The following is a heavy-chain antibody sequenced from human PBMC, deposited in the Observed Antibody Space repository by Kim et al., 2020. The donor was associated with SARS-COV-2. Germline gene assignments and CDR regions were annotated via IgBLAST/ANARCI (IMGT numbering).Heavy chain of an antibody. D-gene: IGHD3-22*01. CDR2: FDPEDGET. CDR1: GYTLTELS. V-gene: IGHV1-24*01. J-gene: IGHJ5*02. Sequence: ASVKVSCKVSGYTLTELSMHWVRQAPGKGLEWMGGFDPEDGETIYAQKFQGRVTMTEDTSTDTAYMELSSLRSEDTAVYYCATGPPYYDSSGSYYWFDPWPQGTLVPVSS. CDR3: ATGPPYYDSSGSYYWFDP.